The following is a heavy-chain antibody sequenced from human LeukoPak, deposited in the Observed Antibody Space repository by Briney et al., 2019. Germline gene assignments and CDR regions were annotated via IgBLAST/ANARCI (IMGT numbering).Heavy chain of an antibody. Sequence: PGGSLRLSCAASGFTFSSYAMNWVRQAPGKGLEWVSTISGSGGSTYYADSVKGRFTISRDNSKNTLYLQMNSLRAEDTALYYCARVQYSSSWYKGWFDPWGQGTLVTVSS. CDR1: GFTFSSYA. CDR3: ARVQYSSSWYKGWFDP. D-gene: IGHD6-13*01. J-gene: IGHJ5*02. CDR2: ISGSGGST. V-gene: IGHV3-23*01.